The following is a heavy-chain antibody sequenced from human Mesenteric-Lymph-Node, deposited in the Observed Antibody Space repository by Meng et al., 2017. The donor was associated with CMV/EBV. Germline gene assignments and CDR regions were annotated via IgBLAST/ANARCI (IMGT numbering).Heavy chain of an antibody. CDR3: ARGHTRSPCIRGTAIDY. CDR2: ISHDGSIS. CDR1: GFSFSGFA. Sequence: GESLKISCAASGFSFSGFAMHWVRQAPGKGLQWVSVISHDGSISYYADSVKGRFTTTRDNSKNALYLQMNSLRREDTAVYFCARGHTRSPCIRGTAIDYWGQGTMVTVSS. V-gene: IGHV3-30*14. J-gene: IGHJ4*02. D-gene: IGHD1-7*01.